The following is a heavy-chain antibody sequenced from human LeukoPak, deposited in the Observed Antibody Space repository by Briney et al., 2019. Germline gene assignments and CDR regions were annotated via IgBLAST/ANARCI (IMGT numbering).Heavy chain of an antibody. CDR3: ARVPNYYGSGSYNRFYYYYGMDV. D-gene: IGHD3-10*01. CDR1: GGTFSSYA. J-gene: IGHJ6*02. CDR2: IIPILGIA. V-gene: IGHV1-69*04. Sequence: ASVKVSCKGSGGTFSSYAISWVRQAPGQGLEWMGRIIPILGIANYAQKFQGRVTITADKSTSTAYMELSSLRSEDTAVYYCARVPNYYGSGSYNRFYYYYGMDVWGQGTTVTVSS.